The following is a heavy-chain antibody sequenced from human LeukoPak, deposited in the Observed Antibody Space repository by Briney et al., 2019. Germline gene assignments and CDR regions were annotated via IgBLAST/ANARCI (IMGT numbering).Heavy chain of an antibody. CDR2: IYSGGTT. J-gene: IGHJ4*02. Sequence: PGGSLGLSCAASGFSVSSSYMSWVRQAPGKGLEWVSVIYSGGTTYYADSVESRFTISRDNSKNTLDLQMNSLRAEDTAVYYCARGTHCSSTSCSVYWGQGTLVTVSS. CDR3: ARGTHCSSTSCSVY. D-gene: IGHD2-2*01. V-gene: IGHV3-53*01. CDR1: GFSVSSSY.